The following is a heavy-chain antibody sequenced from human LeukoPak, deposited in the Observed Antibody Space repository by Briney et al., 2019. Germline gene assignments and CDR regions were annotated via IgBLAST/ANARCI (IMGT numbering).Heavy chain of an antibody. CDR3: ARGSYCGGDYYLYGMDV. V-gene: IGHV3-64*01. CDR2: ISSKGGST. CDR1: RXTFSSYA. D-gene: IGHD2-21*01. J-gene: IGHJ6*02. Sequence: AGGSLRLSCAASRXTFSSYAMHWVPQAPGKGLEYVSGISSKGGSTYYANSVKGRFTISRDNSKNTLYLQMGSLRAEDMAVYYCARGSYCGGDYYLYGMDVWGQGTTVTVSS.